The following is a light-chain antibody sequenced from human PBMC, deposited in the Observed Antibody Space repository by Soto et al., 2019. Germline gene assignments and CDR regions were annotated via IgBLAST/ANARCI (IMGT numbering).Light chain of an antibody. J-gene: IGKJ2*01. CDR3: QQYNNWPPYT. Sequence: ELVMTQSPATLSVSPGERATLSCRASQSVSSNLAWYQQKPGQAPRLLIYGASTRATSIPARFSGSGSGTEFTLTISSLQSEDFAVYYCQQYNNWPPYTFGQGTKLAIK. V-gene: IGKV3D-15*01. CDR1: QSVSSN. CDR2: GAS.